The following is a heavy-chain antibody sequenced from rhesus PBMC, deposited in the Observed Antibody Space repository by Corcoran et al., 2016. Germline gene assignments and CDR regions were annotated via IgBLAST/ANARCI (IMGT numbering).Heavy chain of an antibody. V-gene: IGHV4S7*01. D-gene: IGHD5-42*01. CDR1: GGSISSGYG. Sequence: QLQLQESGPGLVKPSETLSLTCAVSGGSISSGYGWSWIRQPPGKGLGGIGNIFGSVGSTDYHPSLRSRVTISTDTSKTQCSLKRSSVTAADTVVYYCARVGVLGIGGLDSWGQGVVVTVSS. CDR3: ARVGVLGIGGLDS. CDR2: IFGSVGST. J-gene: IGHJ6*01.